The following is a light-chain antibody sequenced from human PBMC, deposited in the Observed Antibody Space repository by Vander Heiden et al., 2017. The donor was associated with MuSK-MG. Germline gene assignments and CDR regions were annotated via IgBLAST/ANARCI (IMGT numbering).Light chain of an antibody. J-gene: IGLJ3*02. CDR1: SSDVGDYNF. CDR3: RSYTSSHRV. CDR2: DVS. Sequence: QSALTQPASVSGSPGQSITISCTGTSSDVGDYNFVSWFQQHPGKAPKLLIYDVSKRPAGVSNRFSGSKSGNTASLTISGLQAEDEADYCSRSYTSSHRVFGGGTKLTVL. V-gene: IGLV2-14*01.